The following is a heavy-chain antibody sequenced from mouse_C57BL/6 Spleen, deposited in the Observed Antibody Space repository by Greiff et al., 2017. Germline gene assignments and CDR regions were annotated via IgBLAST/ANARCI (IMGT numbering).Heavy chain of an antibody. CDR3: TRPPITTVVARYFDV. V-gene: IGHV6-6*01. CDR2: IRNKANNHAT. J-gene: IGHJ1*03. D-gene: IGHD1-1*01. CDR1: GFTFSDAW. Sequence: EVKLEESGGGLVQPGGSMKLSCAASGFTFSDAWMDWVRQSPEKGLEWVAEIRNKANNHATYYAESVKGRFTISRDDSKSSVYLQMNSLRAEDTGIYYCTRPPITTVVARYFDVWGTGTTVTVSS.